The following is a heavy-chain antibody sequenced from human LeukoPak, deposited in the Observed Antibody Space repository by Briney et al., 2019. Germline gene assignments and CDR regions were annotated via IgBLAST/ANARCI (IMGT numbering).Heavy chain of an antibody. V-gene: IGHV3-48*02. CDR3: ATTLQLDV. J-gene: IGHJ6*02. CDR1: GFTFSNYN. Sequence: QPGGFLRVSCAASGFTFSNYNMNWVGEDPGKGLEWVSYISSGSGTIYYADSVKGRFTISRDNAKNSLYLQMNSLGDEDTAVYYCATTLQLDVWGQGTTVTVSS. CDR2: ISSGSGTI.